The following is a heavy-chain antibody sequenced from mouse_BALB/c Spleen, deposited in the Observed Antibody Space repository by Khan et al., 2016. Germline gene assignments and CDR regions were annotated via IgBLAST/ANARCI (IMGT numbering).Heavy chain of an antibody. V-gene: IGHV3-2*02. J-gene: IGHJ4*01. CDR1: GYSITSDYA. CDR3: ERRGNPYAMDY. D-gene: IGHD2-1*01. Sequence: VPLQESGPGLVKPSQSLSLTCTVTGYSITSDYAWNWIRQFPGNKLEWMGYISYSGSTSYNPSLKSRISITRDTSKNQFFLQLNSVTTEDTATXDCERRGNPYAMDYWGQGTSVTVSS. CDR2: ISYSGST.